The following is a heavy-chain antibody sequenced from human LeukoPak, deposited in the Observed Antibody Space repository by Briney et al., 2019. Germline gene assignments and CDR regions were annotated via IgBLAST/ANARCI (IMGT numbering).Heavy chain of an antibody. CDR2: IYYSGST. CDR3: ARDSGTGAFGY. V-gene: IGHV4-61*08. CDR1: GGSISSGDYY. D-gene: IGHD1-26*01. J-gene: IGHJ4*02. Sequence: SETLSLTCTVSGGSISSGDYYWSWIRQPPGKGLEWIGYIYYSGSTNYNPSLKSRVTISVDTSKNQFSLKLSSVTAADTAVYYRARDSGTGAFGYWGQGTLVTVSS.